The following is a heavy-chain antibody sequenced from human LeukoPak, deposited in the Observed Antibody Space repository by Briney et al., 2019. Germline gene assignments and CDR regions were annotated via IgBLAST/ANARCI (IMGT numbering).Heavy chain of an antibody. V-gene: IGHV1-46*01. CDR1: GYTFTSYY. Sequence: ASVKVSCKASGYTFTSYYMHWVRQAPGQGLEWMGIINPIGGSTSYAQKFQGRVTMTRDTSTSTVYMELSSLRSEDTAVYYCARSLVGATFFDYWGQGTLVTVSS. CDR3: ARSLVGATFFDY. J-gene: IGHJ4*02. CDR2: INPIGGST. D-gene: IGHD1-26*01.